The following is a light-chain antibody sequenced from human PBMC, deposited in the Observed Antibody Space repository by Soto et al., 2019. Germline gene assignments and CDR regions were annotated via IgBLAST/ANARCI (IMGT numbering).Light chain of an antibody. CDR3: QQYGSSGT. V-gene: IGKV3-20*01. Sequence: EIVLTQSPGTLSLSPVERATLCCVASQSVSNNYLAWYQQKPGPAPRLLIYVASNRATGIPDRFSGSGSGTDFTLTISRLEPEDFAVYYCQQYGSSGTFGQGTKVDI. CDR1: QSVSNNY. J-gene: IGKJ1*01. CDR2: VAS.